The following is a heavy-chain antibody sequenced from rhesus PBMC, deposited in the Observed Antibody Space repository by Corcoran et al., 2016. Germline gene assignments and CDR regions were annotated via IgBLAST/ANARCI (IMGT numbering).Heavy chain of an antibody. J-gene: IGHJ4*01. Sequence: QVQLQESGPGLVKPSETLSLTCAVSGYSISSGYYWGWIRQPPGKGLEWIGSIYSSGGRDCLTPSSRSRCTLSVDTAKNQFSLELSSVTAADTAVYYCARLVAAAALFDYWGQGVLVTVSS. CDR2: IYSSGGRD. V-gene: IGHV4S14*01. CDR1: GYSISSGYY. D-gene: IGHD6-31*01. CDR3: ARLVAAAALFDY.